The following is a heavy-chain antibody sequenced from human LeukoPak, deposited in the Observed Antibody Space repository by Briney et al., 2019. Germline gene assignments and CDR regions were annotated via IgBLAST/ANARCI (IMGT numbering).Heavy chain of an antibody. D-gene: IGHD6-13*01. CDR3: AKDGSNWYPYFDY. CDR1: GFTLSSYN. V-gene: IGHV3-21*01. J-gene: IGHJ4*02. CDR2: ISRSSNYK. Sequence: GGSLRLSCAASGFTLSSYNMNWVRQAPGKGLEWVSSISRSSNYKYYADSVKGRFTISRDNAKNSLYLQMNSLRAEDTALYYCAKDGSNWYPYFDYWGQGTLVTVSS.